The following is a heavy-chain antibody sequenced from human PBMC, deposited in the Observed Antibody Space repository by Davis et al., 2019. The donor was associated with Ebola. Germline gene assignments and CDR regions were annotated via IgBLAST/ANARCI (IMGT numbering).Heavy chain of an antibody. V-gene: IGHV4-59*01. CDR1: GGSISGSY. J-gene: IGHJ6*03. D-gene: IGHD2-2*01. CDR3: AKMDRYCSRTSCKKGGNYFIYYMDV. CDR2: IYYSGGA. Sequence: PGGSLRLSCTVSGGSISGSYWSWIRQPPGKGLEWIGYIYYSGGASYNPSLTGRVTISVDTSMSQFSLELRSVTAADTAVYYCAKMDRYCSRTSCKKGGNYFIYYMDVWGKGTTVSVSS.